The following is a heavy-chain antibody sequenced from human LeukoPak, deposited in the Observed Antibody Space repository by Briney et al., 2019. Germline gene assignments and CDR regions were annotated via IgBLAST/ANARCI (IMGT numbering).Heavy chain of an antibody. V-gene: IGHV3-7*01. CDR3: ARGGKLHPQSPY. CDR1: GFTFSTYW. D-gene: IGHD3-16*01. Sequence: GGSLRLSCAASGFTFSTYWMSWVRQAPGKGLEWVANINQDGREKYYADSVKGRFTISRDNGKNSLYLQVNSLGAEDTAVYYCARGGKLHPQSPYWGQGTLVTVSS. CDR2: INQDGREK. J-gene: IGHJ4*02.